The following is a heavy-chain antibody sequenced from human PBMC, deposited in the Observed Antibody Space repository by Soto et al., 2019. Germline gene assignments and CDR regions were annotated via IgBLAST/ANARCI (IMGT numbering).Heavy chain of an antibody. CDR1: GGSISSGGYY. CDR3: ARAVLLGFFYGMDV. V-gene: IGHV4-31*03. Sequence: QVQLQESGPGLVKPSQTLSLTCTVSGGSISSGGYYWSWIRQHPGKGLEWIGYIYYSGSTYYNPSLTSCVTITVDTDKNQSALKLSSVTAADTVVYYCARAVLLGFFYGMDVWGQGTTVTVSS. CDR2: IYYSGST. D-gene: IGHD3-10*01. J-gene: IGHJ6*01.